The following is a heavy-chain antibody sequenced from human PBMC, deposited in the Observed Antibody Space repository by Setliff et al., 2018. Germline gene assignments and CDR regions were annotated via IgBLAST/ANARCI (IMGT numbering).Heavy chain of an antibody. CDR3: ARIPARRRYYYYMDV. J-gene: IGHJ6*03. Sequence: PGGSLRLSCAASGPAFSNYYMSWVRQAPGKGLQWVANIKQDGSETYYADSVQGRVTITADESTSTVFMELSSLRSEDTAVYYCARIPARRRYYYYMDVWGEGTTVTVSS. CDR1: GPAFSNYY. CDR2: IKQDGSET. D-gene: IGHD6-6*01. V-gene: IGHV3-7*03.